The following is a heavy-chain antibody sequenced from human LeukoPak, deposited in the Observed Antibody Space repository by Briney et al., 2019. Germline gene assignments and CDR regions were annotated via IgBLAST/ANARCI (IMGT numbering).Heavy chain of an antibody. J-gene: IGHJ4*02. V-gene: IGHV4-59*08. D-gene: IGHD4-17*01. CDR1: GGSISSYY. CDR3: ARYATVTAYFDY. CDR2: IYYSGST. Sequence: SETLSLTCTVSGGSISSYYWRWIRQPRGKGLEWIGYIYYSGSTNYNPSLKSRVTISVDTSKNQFSLKLSSVTAADTAVYYCARYATVTAYFDYWGQGTLVTVSS.